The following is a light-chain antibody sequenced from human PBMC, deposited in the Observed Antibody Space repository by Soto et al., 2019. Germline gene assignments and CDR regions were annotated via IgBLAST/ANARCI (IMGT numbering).Light chain of an antibody. CDR2: EGS. CDR3: CSYAGGGSLVV. V-gene: IGLV2-23*01. J-gene: IGLJ2*01. CDR1: SSDVGSYNL. Sequence: QSALTQPASVSGSPGQSITISCTGTSSDVGSYNLVSWYQQHPGKAPKLMIYEGSKRPSGVSNRFSASKSGNTASLIISGLQAEDEADYYCCSYAGGGSLVVFGGGTKVTVL.